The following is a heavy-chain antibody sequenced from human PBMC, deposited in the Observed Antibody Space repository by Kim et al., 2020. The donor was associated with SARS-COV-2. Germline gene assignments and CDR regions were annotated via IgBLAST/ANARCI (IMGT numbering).Heavy chain of an antibody. CDR1: GLTFSSYV. CDR3: AGRYGSGSPLDY. D-gene: IGHD3-10*01. J-gene: IGHJ4*02. Sequence: GGSLRLSCAASGLTFSSYVMSWVRQAPGKGLEWVSGISGSGGSTYYVDSVKGRFTISRDNSKNTLYLQMNSLRAKDTAVYYCAGRYGSGSPLDYWGQGTLVTVSS. CDR2: ISGSGGST. V-gene: IGHV3-23*01.